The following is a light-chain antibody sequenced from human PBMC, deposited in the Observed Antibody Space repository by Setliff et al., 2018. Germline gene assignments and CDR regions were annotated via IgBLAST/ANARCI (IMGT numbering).Light chain of an antibody. J-gene: IGLJ1*01. V-gene: IGLV2-14*03. CDR3: NAYTSGTTYV. CDR1: SSDVGSYDL. Sequence: QSALTQPASVSGSPGQSITISCSGTSSDVGSYDLVSWYQQHPGKAPKLIIYGVSDRPSGASNRFSGSKSGNTASLTISGLQTEDEADYYCNAYTSGTTYVFGTGTKVTVL. CDR2: GVS.